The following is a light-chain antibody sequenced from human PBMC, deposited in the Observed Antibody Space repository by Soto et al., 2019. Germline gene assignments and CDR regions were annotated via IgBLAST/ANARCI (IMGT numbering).Light chain of an antibody. CDR1: QSISGW. CDR2: DAS. J-gene: IGKJ1*01. V-gene: IGKV1-5*01. CDR3: QQYNTYRT. Sequence: DSQMTQSTSTLPASVGYRVTITRRASQSISGWLAWYQQKPGKAPKLIIYDASSLESGVPSRFSGSGSGTEFTLTISSLQPDDFATYYCQQYNTYRTFGQGTKVDIK.